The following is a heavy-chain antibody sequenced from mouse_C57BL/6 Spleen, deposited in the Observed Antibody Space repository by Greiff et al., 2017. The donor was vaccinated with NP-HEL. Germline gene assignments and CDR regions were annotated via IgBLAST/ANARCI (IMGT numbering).Heavy chain of an antibody. V-gene: IGHV1-64*01. J-gene: IGHJ4*01. CDR3: ARGGAAQATYAMDY. CDR1: GYTFTSYW. Sequence: QVQLQQSGAELVKPGASVKLSCKASGYTFTSYWMHWVKQRPGQGLEWIGMIHPNSGSTNYNEKFKSKATLTVDKSSSTAYMQLSSLTSEDSAVYYCARGGAAQATYAMDYWGQGTSVTVSS. D-gene: IGHD3-2*02. CDR2: IHPNSGST.